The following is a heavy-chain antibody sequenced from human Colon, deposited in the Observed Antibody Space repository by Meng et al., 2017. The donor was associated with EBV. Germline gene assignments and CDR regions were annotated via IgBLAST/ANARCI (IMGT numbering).Heavy chain of an antibody. Sequence: HLQLQEQGPGLVNPSEPLSLTCTVSGGSISSSSYSCAWIRQPPGKGLEWIGGISYGGSTSYNPSLKSRVTISIDTSKNQFSLSLTSVTAADTAIYYCARGIQIWHEIDYWGQGTLVTVSS. J-gene: IGHJ4*02. V-gene: IGHV4-39*07. CDR3: ARGIQIWHEIDY. CDR1: GGSISSSSYS. CDR2: ISYGGST. D-gene: IGHD5-18*01.